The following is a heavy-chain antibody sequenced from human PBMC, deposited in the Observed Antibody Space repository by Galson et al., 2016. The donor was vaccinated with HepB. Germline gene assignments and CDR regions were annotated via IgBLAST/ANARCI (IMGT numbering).Heavy chain of an antibody. Sequence: SETLSLTCSLNGASFRDYYWSWIRQPPGKGLEWIGEVNHSGSTNYNPPLKTRVPVSMDTSKTPFSLNLTPVTPADTAVYYCARGTRYNWNYLDYWGQGTLVAVSS. CDR1: GASFRDYY. CDR3: ARGTRYNWNYLDY. V-gene: IGHV4-34*01. CDR2: VNHSGST. D-gene: IGHD1-7*01. J-gene: IGHJ4*02.